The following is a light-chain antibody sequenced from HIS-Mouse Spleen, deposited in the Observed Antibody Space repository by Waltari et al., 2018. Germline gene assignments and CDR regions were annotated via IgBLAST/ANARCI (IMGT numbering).Light chain of an antibody. J-gene: IGLJ3*02. Sequence: QSALTQPASVSGSPGQSITISCTGTSSDVGGYNYVSWYQQQPGKAPKLMIYDVSNRPSGVSNRFSCYKSGNTASLTISGLQAEDEADYYCSSYTSSSTRVFGGGTKLTVL. V-gene: IGLV2-14*03. CDR2: DVS. CDR1: SSDVGGYNY. CDR3: SSYTSSSTRV.